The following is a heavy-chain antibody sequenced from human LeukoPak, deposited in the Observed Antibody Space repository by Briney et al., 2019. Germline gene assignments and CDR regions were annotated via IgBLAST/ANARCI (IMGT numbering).Heavy chain of an antibody. Sequence: GGSLRLSCAASGFTFSSYAMSWVRQAPGKGLEWVSAISGSGGSTYYADSVKGRFTISRDNSKNTLYLQMNSLRAEDTAVYYCAKGLYCSGGSCYNYFDYWGRGTLVTVSS. D-gene: IGHD2-15*01. CDR3: AKGLYCSGGSCYNYFDY. J-gene: IGHJ4*02. CDR2: ISGSGGST. V-gene: IGHV3-23*01. CDR1: GFTFSSYA.